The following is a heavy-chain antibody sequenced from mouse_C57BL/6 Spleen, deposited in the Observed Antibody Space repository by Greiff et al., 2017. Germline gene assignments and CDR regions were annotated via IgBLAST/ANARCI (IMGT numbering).Heavy chain of an antibody. CDR1: GYTFTEYT. CDR3: ARHRIYYYGSLYWYFDV. V-gene: IGHV1-62-2*01. Sequence: QVQLKESGAELVKPGASVKLSCKASGYTFTEYTIHWVKQRSGQGLEWIGWFYPGSGSIKYNEKFKDKATLTADKSSSTVYMELSRLTSEDSAVYFCARHRIYYYGSLYWYFDVWGTGTTVTVSS. CDR2: FYPGSGSI. J-gene: IGHJ1*03. D-gene: IGHD1-1*01.